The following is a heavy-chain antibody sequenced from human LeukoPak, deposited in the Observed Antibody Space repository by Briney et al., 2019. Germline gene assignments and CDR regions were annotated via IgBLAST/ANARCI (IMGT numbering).Heavy chain of an antibody. CDR2: ISSSSSYI. CDR3: ARMGLRYFDWAVDFDY. CDR1: GFTFSSYG. J-gene: IGHJ4*02. D-gene: IGHD3-9*01. Sequence: PGGSLRLSCAASGFTFSSYGMHWVRQAPGKGLEWVSSISSSSSYIYYADSVKGRFTISRDNAKNSLYLQMNSLRAEDTAVYYCARMGLRYFDWAVDFDYWGQGTLVTVSS. V-gene: IGHV3-21*01.